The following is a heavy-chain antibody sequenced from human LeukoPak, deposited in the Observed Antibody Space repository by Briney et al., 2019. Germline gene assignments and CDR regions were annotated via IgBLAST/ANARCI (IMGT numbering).Heavy chain of an antibody. Sequence: SETLSLTCAVYGGSFSGYYWSWIRQPPGKGLEWIGEINHSGSTNYNPSLKSRVTISVDTSKNQSSLKLSSVTAADTAVYYCARRIQLWSPTYYYYYYMDVWGKGTTVTISS. CDR1: GGSFSGYY. J-gene: IGHJ6*03. CDR2: INHSGST. V-gene: IGHV4-34*01. CDR3: ARRIQLWSPTYYYYYYMDV. D-gene: IGHD5-18*01.